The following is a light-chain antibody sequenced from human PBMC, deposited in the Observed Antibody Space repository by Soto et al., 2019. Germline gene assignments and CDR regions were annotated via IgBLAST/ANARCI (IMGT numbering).Light chain of an antibody. J-gene: IGKJ5*01. CDR1: QSLVHRDGNTY. Sequence: DVVLTQSPLSLPVTLGQPASISCRSTQSLVHRDGNTYLNWFQQRPGQSPRRLIYQVSNRDSGGPDRFSGSGSGTGFTLKISRVEAEDVGVYYCMQGSHWPPITFGQGTRLEIK. CDR2: QVS. V-gene: IGKV2-30*02. CDR3: MQGSHWPPIT.